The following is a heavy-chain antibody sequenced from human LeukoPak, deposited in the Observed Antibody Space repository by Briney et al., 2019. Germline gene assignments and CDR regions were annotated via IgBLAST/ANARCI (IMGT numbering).Heavy chain of an antibody. CDR1: GGSISSSSYY. CDR2: IYTSGST. CDR3: ARDLYYYDSSGYYYFDY. V-gene: IGHV4-61*02. D-gene: IGHD3-22*01. Sequence: SETLSLTCTVSGGSISSSSYYWSWIRQPAGKGLEWIGRIYTSGSTNYNPSLKSRVTMSVDTSKNQFSLKLSSVTAADTAVYYCARDLYYYDSSGYYYFDYWGQGTLVTVSS. J-gene: IGHJ4*02.